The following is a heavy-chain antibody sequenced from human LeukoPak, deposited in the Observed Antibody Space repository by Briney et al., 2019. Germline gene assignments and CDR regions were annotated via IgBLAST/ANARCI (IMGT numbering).Heavy chain of an antibody. CDR1: GYTLTNYD. J-gene: IGHJ4*02. Sequence: ASVKVSCKASGYTLTNYDINWVRQAPGQGLEWMGWISTYNGNTNYAQKLQGRVTMTTDTSTGTAYMELRSLRSDDTAVYYCAKIAYGANFFDSWGQGTLVTVSS. CDR2: ISTYNGNT. D-gene: IGHD4/OR15-4a*01. CDR3: AKIAYGANFFDS. V-gene: IGHV1-18*01.